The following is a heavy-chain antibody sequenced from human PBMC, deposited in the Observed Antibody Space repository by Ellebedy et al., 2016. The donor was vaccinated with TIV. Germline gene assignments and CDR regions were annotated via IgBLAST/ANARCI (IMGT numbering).Heavy chain of an antibody. D-gene: IGHD1-1*01. CDR3: ARVERPRDAFDI. J-gene: IGHJ3*02. V-gene: IGHV3-30-3*01. CDR2: ITYDGSNQ. CDR1: GFSFDIYS. Sequence: GESLKISCEASGFSFDIYSMHWVRQAPGKGLEWVAVITYDGSNQHYADSVKGRFTISRDNAKNSLYLHINRLRADDTAVYYCARVERPRDAFDIWGQGTMVTVSS.